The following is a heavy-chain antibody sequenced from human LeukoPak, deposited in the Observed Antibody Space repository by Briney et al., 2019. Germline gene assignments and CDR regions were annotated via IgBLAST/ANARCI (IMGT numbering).Heavy chain of an antibody. CDR1: GFTFSNYE. CDR2: ISSSGRTI. J-gene: IGHJ4*02. CDR3: ARRVASSSPMDY. Sequence: GGSLRLSCAASGFTFSNYEMNWVRQAPGKGLEWVSYISSSGRTIYYADSVKGRFTISRDNAKNSLYLQMNSLRAEDTAVYYCARRVASSSPMDYWGQGTLVTVSS. D-gene: IGHD6-6*01. V-gene: IGHV3-48*03.